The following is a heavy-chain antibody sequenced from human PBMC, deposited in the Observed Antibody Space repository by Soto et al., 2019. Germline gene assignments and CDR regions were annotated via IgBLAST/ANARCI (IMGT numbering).Heavy chain of an antibody. CDR3: AREEGSNSTHYYYYGMDV. CDR2: IIPIFGTA. Sequence: QVQLVQSGAEVKKPGSSVKVSCKASGGTFSSYAISWVRQAPGQGLEWIGGIIPIFGTANYAQKFQGRVTITADESTSTAYMELSSLRSEDTAVYYCAREEGSNSTHYYYYGMDVWGQGTTVTVSS. D-gene: IGHD4-4*01. J-gene: IGHJ6*02. CDR1: GGTFSSYA. V-gene: IGHV1-69*01.